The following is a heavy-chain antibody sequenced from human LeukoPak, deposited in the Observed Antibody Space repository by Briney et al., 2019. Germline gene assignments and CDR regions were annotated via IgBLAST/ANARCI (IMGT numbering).Heavy chain of an antibody. Sequence: GGSLRLSCAASGLTITNYWMHWVRQAPGKGLVWVSCINSDGTSASYVDSVEGRFTISRDNAKNTLYLQMNSLRAEDTAVYYCARRAGAYSHPYDYWGQGTLVTVSS. V-gene: IGHV3-74*01. CDR3: ARRAGAYSHPYDY. J-gene: IGHJ4*02. CDR2: INSDGTSA. D-gene: IGHD4/OR15-4a*01. CDR1: GLTITNYW.